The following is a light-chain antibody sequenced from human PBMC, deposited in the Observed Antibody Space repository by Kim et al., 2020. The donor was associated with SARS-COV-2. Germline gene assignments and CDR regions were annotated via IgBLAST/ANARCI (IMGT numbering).Light chain of an antibody. Sequence: QSALTQPPSASGSPGQSVTISCTGTSSDVGGYNSVSWYQQHPGNAPKLMIYEVSQRPSGVPDRFSGSKSGNTASLTVSGLQAEDEADYYSSSHAGTNNFYVFGTGTKVTVL. CDR1: SSDVGGYNS. CDR2: EVS. V-gene: IGLV2-8*01. J-gene: IGLJ1*01. CDR3: SSHAGTNNFYV.